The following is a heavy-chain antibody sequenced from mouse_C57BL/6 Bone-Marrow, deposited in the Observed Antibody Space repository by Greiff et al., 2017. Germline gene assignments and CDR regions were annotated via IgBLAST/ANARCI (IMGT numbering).Heavy chain of an antibody. CDR3: ARGEATPGAFAF. CDR2: IDPSDSYT. Sequence: QVQLQQPGAELVKPGASVKLSCKASGYTFTSYWMQWVKQRPGQGLEWIGEIDPSDSYTNYNQKFKGKAPLTVDTSSSTAYMQLSSLTSEDSAVYYCARGEATPGAFAFWGEGTLVTVSA. J-gene: IGHJ3*01. V-gene: IGHV1-50*01. CDR1: GYTFTSYW.